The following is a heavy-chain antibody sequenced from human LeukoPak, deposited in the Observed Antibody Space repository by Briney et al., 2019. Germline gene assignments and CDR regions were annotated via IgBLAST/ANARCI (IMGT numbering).Heavy chain of an antibody. CDR3: ARDYYDSSGYHNWLDP. Sequence: ASVKVSCKASGYTFTSYGISWVRQAPGQGLEWMGWISAYNGNTNYAQKLQGRVTMTTDTSTSTAYMELRSLRSDDTAVYYCARDYYDSSGYHNWLDPWGQGTLVTVSS. CDR1: GYTFTSYG. J-gene: IGHJ5*02. D-gene: IGHD3-22*01. V-gene: IGHV1-18*01. CDR2: ISAYNGNT.